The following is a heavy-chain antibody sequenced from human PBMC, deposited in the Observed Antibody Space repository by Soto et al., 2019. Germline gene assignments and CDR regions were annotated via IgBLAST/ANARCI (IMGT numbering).Heavy chain of an antibody. CDR1: GGSISSNSYY. CDR2: MYYSGAT. V-gene: IGHV4-39*01. CDR3: ARHAAYDSVWGKSDGSDY. D-gene: IGHD3-16*01. Sequence: QLQLQESGPGLVKPSETLSHACTVSGGSISSNSYYWDWIRQPPGKGLEWIGSMYYSGATYHNPSLQSRVTISVDTSKNQFSLHLSSVTAADTAVYYCARHAAYDSVWGKSDGSDYWGQGTLVTVSS. J-gene: IGHJ4*02.